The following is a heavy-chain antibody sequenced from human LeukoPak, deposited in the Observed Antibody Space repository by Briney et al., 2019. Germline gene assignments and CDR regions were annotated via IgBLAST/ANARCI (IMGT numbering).Heavy chain of an antibody. Sequence: ASVKVSCKASGYTFTSYAMHWVRQAPGQRLEWMGWINAGNGNTKYSQKFQGRVTITRDTSASTAYMELSSLRSEDTAVYYCARVAAAAVVLDAFDIWGQGTMVTVSS. CDR2: INAGNGNT. V-gene: IGHV1-3*01. D-gene: IGHD6-13*01. CDR3: ARVAAAAVVLDAFDI. CDR1: GYTFTSYA. J-gene: IGHJ3*02.